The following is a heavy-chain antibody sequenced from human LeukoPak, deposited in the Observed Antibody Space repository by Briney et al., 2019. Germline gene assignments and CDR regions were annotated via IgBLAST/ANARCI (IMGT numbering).Heavy chain of an antibody. V-gene: IGHV4-4*02. CDR2: IYLGGKT. CDR1: GGSISSANW. J-gene: IGHJ4*02. Sequence: PSGTLSLTCAVSGGSISSANWWSWVRQPPGKGLEWIGEIYLGGKTNYNPSLKSRVTISIDTSKSQFSLKLISVTAADTALYYCARHMATPGTRGFDSWGQGTLVTVSS. CDR3: ARHMATPGTRGFDS. D-gene: IGHD5-24*01.